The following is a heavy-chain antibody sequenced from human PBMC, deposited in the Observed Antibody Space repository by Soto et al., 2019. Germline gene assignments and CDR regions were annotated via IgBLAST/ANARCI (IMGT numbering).Heavy chain of an antibody. CDR3: ARHSGPYSRTSPVTY. J-gene: IGHJ4*02. Sequence: GESLKISCKGSGYSFTTYWISWVRQMPGKGLEWMGKIDPSDSYTNYSPSFQGHVTISTDKSINTAYLQWSSLKASDTAMYYCARHSGPYSRTSPVTYWGQGTLVTVSS. CDR2: IDPSDSYT. V-gene: IGHV5-10-1*01. CDR1: GYSFTTYW. D-gene: IGHD6-13*01.